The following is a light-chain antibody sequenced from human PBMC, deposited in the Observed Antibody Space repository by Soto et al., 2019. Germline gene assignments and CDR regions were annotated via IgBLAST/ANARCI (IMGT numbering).Light chain of an antibody. J-gene: IGKJ5*01. CDR2: DTS. CDR1: QRLSASD. CDR3: QKYGTSEII. Sequence: EIVLTQSPVTLSLSPGQRATLSCRASQRLSASDIAWYQVKPGQAPRLLIYDTSSRATGIPDRFSGSGSGTDFTLTITRLEPEDFAVFYCQKYGTSEIIFGQGTRLEIK. V-gene: IGKV3-20*01.